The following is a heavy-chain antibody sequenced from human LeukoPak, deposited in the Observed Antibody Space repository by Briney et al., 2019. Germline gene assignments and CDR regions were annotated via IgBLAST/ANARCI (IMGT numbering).Heavy chain of an antibody. J-gene: IGHJ4*02. V-gene: IGHV3-23*01. D-gene: IGHD4-23*01. CDR1: GFTFSSYA. Sequence: GGSLRLSCAASGFTFSSYAMSWVRQAPGKGLEWVSVISGSGGSTYYADSVKGRFTISRDNSKNTLYLQMNILRAEDTAVYYCANHYGGNPKYYFDYWGQGTLVTVSS. CDR3: ANHYGGNPKYYFDY. CDR2: ISGSGGST.